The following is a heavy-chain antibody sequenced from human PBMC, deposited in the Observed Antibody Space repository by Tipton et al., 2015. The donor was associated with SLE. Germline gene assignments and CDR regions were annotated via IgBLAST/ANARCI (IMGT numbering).Heavy chain of an antibody. CDR1: GGSISSHY. V-gene: IGHV4-59*11. CDR3: ARGHADHRA. J-gene: IGHJ4*02. CDR2: IYYSGST. D-gene: IGHD1-14*01. Sequence: TLSLTCTVSGGSISSHYWSWIRQPPGKGLEWIGYIYYSGSTNYNPSLKSRVTISVDMSKNQFSLKLTSMTAADTAVYYCARGHADHRAWGQGTLVTVSS.